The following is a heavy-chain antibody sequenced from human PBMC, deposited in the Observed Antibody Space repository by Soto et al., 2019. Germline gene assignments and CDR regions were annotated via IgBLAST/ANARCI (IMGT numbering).Heavy chain of an antibody. J-gene: IGHJ6*02. D-gene: IGHD3-22*01. CDR2: IYPGDSDT. CDR1: GYSFTSYW. CDR3: ARLNYYYDSSGPTHYYYYGMDV. Sequence: GESLKISCKGSGYSFTSYWIGWVRQMPGKGLEWMGIIYPGDSDTRYSPSFQGQVTISADKSISTAYLQWSSLEASDTAMYYCARLNYYYDSSGPTHYYYYGMDVWGQGTTVTVSS. V-gene: IGHV5-51*01.